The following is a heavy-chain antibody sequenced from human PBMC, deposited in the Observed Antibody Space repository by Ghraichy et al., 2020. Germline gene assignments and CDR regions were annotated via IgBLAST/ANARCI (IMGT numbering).Heavy chain of an antibody. Sequence: SETLSLTCTVSGGSISSSSYYWGWIRQPPGKGLEWIGSIYYSGSTYYNPSLKSRVTISVDTSKNQFSLKLSSVTAADTAVYYCARLNPNMNIAAADYYGMDVWGQGTTVTVSS. D-gene: IGHD6-13*01. CDR2: IYYSGST. CDR3: ARLNPNMNIAAADYYGMDV. V-gene: IGHV4-39*01. J-gene: IGHJ6*02. CDR1: GGSISSSSYY.